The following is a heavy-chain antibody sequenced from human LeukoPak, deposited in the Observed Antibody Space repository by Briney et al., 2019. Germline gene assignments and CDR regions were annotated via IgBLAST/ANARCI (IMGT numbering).Heavy chain of an antibody. CDR1: GFNFGGYA. D-gene: IGHD2-15*01. CDR3: ARGQACTGGSCFRLFDY. J-gene: IGHJ4*02. Sequence: GGSLRLSCAASGFNFGGYAMHWVRQAPGKGLECVVFIWNDGTNDNYADSVKGRFTISRDNSKNTLFLQMNSLRADDTAVYYCARGQACTGGSCFRLFDYWGQGALVTVSS. CDR2: IWNDGTND. V-gene: IGHV3-33*01.